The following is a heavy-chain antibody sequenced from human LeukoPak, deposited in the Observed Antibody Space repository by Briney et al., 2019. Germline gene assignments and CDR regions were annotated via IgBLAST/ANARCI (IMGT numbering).Heavy chain of an antibody. CDR2: INWNGGST. D-gene: IGHD1-26*01. CDR1: GFTFDDSV. Sequence: PGGSLRLSCAASGFTFDDSVMSWVRQAPGKGLEWVSSINWNGGSTGYADSAKGRFTISRDNAKNSLYLQMNSLRAEDTALYYCAKGGYYDLDAFDIWGQGTMVTVSS. J-gene: IGHJ3*02. CDR3: AKGGYYDLDAFDI. V-gene: IGHV3-20*04.